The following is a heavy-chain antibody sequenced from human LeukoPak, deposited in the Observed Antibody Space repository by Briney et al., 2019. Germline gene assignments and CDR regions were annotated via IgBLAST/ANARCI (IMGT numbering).Heavy chain of an antibody. D-gene: IGHD6-13*01. J-gene: IGHJ1*01. V-gene: IGHV3-23*01. CDR1: GFSLSNYA. CDR2: ISGSGGST. CDR3: AKLPQYSSSWYVQH. Sequence: GGSLRLSCAASGFSLSNYAMTWVRQVPGKGLEWVSAISGSGGSTYYADSVKGRFTISRDNSKNTLYLQMNSLRAEDTAVYYCAKLPQYSSSWYVQHWGRGTLVTVSS.